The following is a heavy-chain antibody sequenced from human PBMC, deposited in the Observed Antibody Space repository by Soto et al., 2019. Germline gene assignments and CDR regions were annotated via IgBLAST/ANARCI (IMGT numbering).Heavy chain of an antibody. Sequence: SETLCLTCTVSGGSISSYYWSWIRQPPGKGLEWIGYIYYSGSTNYNPSLKSRVTISVDTSKNQFSLKLSSVTAADTAVYYCARLRYSSSWYWFDPWGQGTLVTVS. CDR3: ARLRYSSSWYWFDP. CDR2: IYYSGST. J-gene: IGHJ5*02. D-gene: IGHD6-13*01. V-gene: IGHV4-59*08. CDR1: GGSISSYY.